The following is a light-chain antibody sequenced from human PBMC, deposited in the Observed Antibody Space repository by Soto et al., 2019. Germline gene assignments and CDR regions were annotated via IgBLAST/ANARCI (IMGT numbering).Light chain of an antibody. Sequence: DIQMTQSPSSLSASVGDRVTITCRASQGIRNNLGWYQQKPGKAPQRLIYAASTLQSGVPSRFSDSEAGTDFTLKISSRQPDDLATFYCRQYNSSSYTFGPGTKREI. V-gene: IGKV1-17*01. J-gene: IGKJ2*01. CDR2: AAS. CDR3: RQYNSSSYT. CDR1: QGIRNN.